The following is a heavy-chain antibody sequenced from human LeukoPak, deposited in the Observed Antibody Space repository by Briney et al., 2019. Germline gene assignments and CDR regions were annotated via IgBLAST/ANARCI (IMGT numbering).Heavy chain of an antibody. CDR3: ARDLYYYDSSGSCAFDI. J-gene: IGHJ3*02. V-gene: IGHV3-33*01. D-gene: IGHD3-22*01. Sequence: GGSLRLSCAASGFTFSSYGMHWVRQAPGKGLEWVAVIWYDGSNKYYADPVKGRFTISRDNSKNTLYLQMNSLRAEDTAVYYCARDLYYYDSSGSCAFDIWGQGTMVTVSS. CDR2: IWYDGSNK. CDR1: GFTFSSYG.